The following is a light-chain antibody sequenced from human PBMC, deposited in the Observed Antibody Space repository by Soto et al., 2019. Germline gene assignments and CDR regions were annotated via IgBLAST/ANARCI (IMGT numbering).Light chain of an antibody. CDR3: QQSYSTPLT. J-gene: IGKJ4*01. V-gene: IGKV1-39*01. CDR1: QSISSY. Sequence: DIQMTQYPSSLSASVGDRVPITCRASQSISSYLNWYQQKPGKAPKLLIYAASSLQSGVPSRFSGSGSGTDFTLTISSLQPEDFATYYCQQSYSTPLTFGGGTKVAIK. CDR2: AAS.